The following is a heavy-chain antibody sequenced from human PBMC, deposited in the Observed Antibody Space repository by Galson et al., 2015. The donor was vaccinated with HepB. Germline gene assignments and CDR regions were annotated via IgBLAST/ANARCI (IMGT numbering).Heavy chain of an antibody. Sequence: SVKVSCKASGYTFTSYGISWVRQAPGQGLEWMGWITPYNGNTNYVRKFQDRVTMTTDTSTSTAYMELRSLRSDDTAVYYCAREAAGYCGQTSCNYYFDYWGQGTLVTVSS. CDR2: ITPYNGNT. V-gene: IGHV1-18*01. J-gene: IGHJ4*02. CDR3: AREAAGYCGQTSCNYYFDY. CDR1: GYTFTSYG. D-gene: IGHD2-2*01.